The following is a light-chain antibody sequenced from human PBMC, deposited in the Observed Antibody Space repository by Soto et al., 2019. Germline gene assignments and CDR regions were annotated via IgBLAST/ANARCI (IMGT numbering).Light chain of an antibody. CDR1: QSAATN. CDR3: QQYHGWPST. CDR2: GAS. J-gene: IGKJ4*01. Sequence: EIVMTQSPATLSVSPGERATLSCRANQSAATNLAWYQQRPGQAPRLLISGASTRATGIPARFSGSGSGTEFTLTISSLQSEDFALYYCQQYHGWPSTFGGGTKVEIK. V-gene: IGKV3-15*01.